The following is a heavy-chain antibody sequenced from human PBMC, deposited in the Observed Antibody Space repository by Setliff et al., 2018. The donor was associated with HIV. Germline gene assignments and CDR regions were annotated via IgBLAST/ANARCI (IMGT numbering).Heavy chain of an antibody. CDR2: ISPDGSRN. J-gene: IGHJ5*02. Sequence: AGGSLRLSCEASGFTFSDFWMHWVRQAPGKGLEWVASISPDGSRNYCVGSVKGRFTASRDNAKSSLYLQMNSLRAEDTAVYYCARVHLTTNAVYGVVSNWFGPWGQGALV. CDR1: GFTFSDFW. V-gene: IGHV3-7*03. D-gene: IGHD3-3*01. CDR3: ARVHLTTNAVYGVVSNWFGP.